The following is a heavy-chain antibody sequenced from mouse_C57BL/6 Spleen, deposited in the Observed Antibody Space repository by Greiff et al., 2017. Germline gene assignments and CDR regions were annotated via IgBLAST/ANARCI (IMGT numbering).Heavy chain of an antibody. CDR1: GYTFTSYT. CDR3: AREQEGAMDY. V-gene: IGHV1-4*01. CDR2: INPSSGYT. J-gene: IGHJ4*01. Sequence: QVHVKQSGAELARPGASVKMSCKASGYTFTSYTMHWVKQRPGQGLEWIGYINPSSGYTKYNQKFKDKATLTADKSSSTAYMQLSSLTSEDSAVYYCAREQEGAMDYWGQGTSVTVSS.